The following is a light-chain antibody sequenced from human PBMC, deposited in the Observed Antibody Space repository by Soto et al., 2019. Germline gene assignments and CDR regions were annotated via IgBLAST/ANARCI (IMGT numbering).Light chain of an antibody. V-gene: IGKV3-20*01. CDR1: QSVRNNF. J-gene: IGKJ2*01. CDR2: LAS. CDR3: QQHSDPPPSYT. Sequence: EIVLTQSPGTLSLSPGDTATLSCRASQSVRNNFLSWYQQKPGQAPRLLMYLASTRATGIPDRVSGSGSGTDFTLTISRLEPEDFAVYYCQQHSDPPPSYTFGQGTKLEIK.